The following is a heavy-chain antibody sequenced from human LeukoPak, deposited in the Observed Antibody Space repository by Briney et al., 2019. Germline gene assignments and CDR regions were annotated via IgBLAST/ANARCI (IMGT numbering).Heavy chain of an antibody. J-gene: IGHJ6*04. Sequence: SGGSLRLSCAASGFTFSNSYMSWVRQAPGKGLEWVSVIYRDGSSYYPDSLKGRFTISRDNPKNTLYLQMNSLRAEDTAVYYCVRDFMGYCGGECYSRWGKGTTVTVSS. CDR1: GFTFSNSY. D-gene: IGHD2-21*01. CDR3: VRDFMGYCGGECYSR. V-gene: IGHV3-66*02. CDR2: IYRDGSS.